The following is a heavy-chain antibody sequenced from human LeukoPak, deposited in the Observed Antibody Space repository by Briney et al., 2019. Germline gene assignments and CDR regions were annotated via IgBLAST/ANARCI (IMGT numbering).Heavy chain of an antibody. J-gene: IGHJ5*02. Sequence: SQTLSLTCAISGDSVSRNSAAWNCLRQSPSRDLEWLGRTYYRSKWYNDYAVSVESRITINPDTSKNQFSLQLNSVTPEDTAVYYCARADGDRDGYNFWFDPWGQGTLVTVSS. D-gene: IGHD5-24*01. CDR1: GDSVSRNSAA. CDR2: TYYRSKWYN. CDR3: ARADGDRDGYNFWFDP. V-gene: IGHV6-1*01.